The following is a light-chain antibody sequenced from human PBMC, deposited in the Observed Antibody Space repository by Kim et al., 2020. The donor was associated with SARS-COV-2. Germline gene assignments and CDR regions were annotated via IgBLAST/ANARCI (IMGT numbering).Light chain of an antibody. CDR2: WAS. J-gene: IGKJ2*03. V-gene: IGKV4-1*01. Sequence: SATLNCKSRQTILDHSNYKNYLAWYQQKPGQPPKVLIYWASTRESGVPDRFSGSGSGTDFTLTISSLQAEDVAVYYCHQYYSSPPSFGQGTKLEIK. CDR3: HQYYSSPPS. CDR1: QTILDHSNYKNY.